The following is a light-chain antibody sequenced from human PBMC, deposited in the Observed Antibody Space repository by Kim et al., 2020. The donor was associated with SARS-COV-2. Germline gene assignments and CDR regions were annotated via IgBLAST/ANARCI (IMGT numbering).Light chain of an antibody. CDR1: TADIGGYNS. J-gene: IGLJ3*02. V-gene: IGLV2-14*03. CDR2: DVT. Sequence: QSALTQPASVSGSPGQSISIPCSGTTADIGGYNSVAWYQHHPGKAPHLIIFDVTYRPSGVSTRFSGAKSGNTASLTISELHPEDEADYYCSSYTRSTTWVFGGGTQLTVL. CDR3: SSYTRSTTWV.